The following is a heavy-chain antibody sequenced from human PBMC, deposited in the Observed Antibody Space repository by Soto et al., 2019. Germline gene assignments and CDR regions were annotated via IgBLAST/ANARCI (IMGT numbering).Heavy chain of an antibody. CDR3: ARVLSVTLVVN. V-gene: IGHV4-31*03. Sequence: QVQLQESGPGLVKPSQTLSLTCTVSGGSISTGGYYWTWIRQHPGKGLEWIGYIYYSGSTYYNPSLKSRVTISVDTSKNQFSLKLSSVTAADPAVYYCARVLSVTLVVNWGQGTLVTVSS. D-gene: IGHD4-17*01. J-gene: IGHJ4*02. CDR2: IYYSGST. CDR1: GGSISTGGYY.